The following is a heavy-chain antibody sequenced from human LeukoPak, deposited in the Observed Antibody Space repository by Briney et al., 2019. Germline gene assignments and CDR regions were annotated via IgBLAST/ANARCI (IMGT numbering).Heavy chain of an antibody. CDR2: ISSSSSTI. Sequence: GGSLRLSCAASGFTFSSYAMSWVRQAPGKGLEWVSYISSSSSTIYYADSVKGRFTISRDNAKNSLYLQMNSLRAEDTAVHYCARRGASSHFDYWGQGTLVTVSS. J-gene: IGHJ4*02. D-gene: IGHD1-26*01. V-gene: IGHV3-48*01. CDR3: ARRGASSHFDY. CDR1: GFTFSSYA.